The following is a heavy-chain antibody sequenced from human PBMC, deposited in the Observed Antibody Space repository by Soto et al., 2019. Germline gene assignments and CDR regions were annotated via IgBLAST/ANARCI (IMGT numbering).Heavy chain of an antibody. D-gene: IGHD4-17*01. J-gene: IGHJ5*02. CDR1: GGSISSGGYY. CDR3: ARGPHYGDYDPNWFDP. CDR2: IYYSGST. Sequence: SETLSLTCTVSGGSISSGGYYWSWIRQHPGKGLEWIGYIYYSGSTYYNPSLKSRVTISVDTSKNQFSLKLSSVTAADTAVYYCARGPHYGDYDPNWFDPWGQGTLVTVSS. V-gene: IGHV4-31*03.